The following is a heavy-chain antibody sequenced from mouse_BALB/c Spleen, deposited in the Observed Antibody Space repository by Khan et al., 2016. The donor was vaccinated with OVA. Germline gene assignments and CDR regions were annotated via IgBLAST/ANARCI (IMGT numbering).Heavy chain of an antibody. Sequence: VQLQESGAELAKPGASVKMSCKASGYTFTTYWMHWVKQRPGQGLEWIGYINPTSGYTDYNDKFKDRATLYADKSSSTAYMQLNSLTSEDSAVYYCTRDRIDYWGQGTTLTVSS. CDR1: GYTFTTYW. J-gene: IGHJ2*01. CDR2: INPTSGYT. V-gene: IGHV1-7*01. CDR3: TRDRIDY.